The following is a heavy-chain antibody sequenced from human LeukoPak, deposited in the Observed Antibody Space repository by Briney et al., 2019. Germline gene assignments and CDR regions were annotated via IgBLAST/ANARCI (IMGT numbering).Heavy chain of an antibody. J-gene: IGHJ4*02. V-gene: IGHV3-30*18. CDR3: AKGPWTAAYYFDY. D-gene: IGHD6-13*01. CDR2: ISYDGSNK. CDR1: GFTFSSYG. Sequence: GGSLRLSCAASGFTFSSYGMHWVRQAPGKGLEWVAVISYDGSNKYYADSVKGRFTISRDNSKNSLYLQMNGLRTEDTALYYCAKGPWTAAYYFDYWGQGTLVTVSS.